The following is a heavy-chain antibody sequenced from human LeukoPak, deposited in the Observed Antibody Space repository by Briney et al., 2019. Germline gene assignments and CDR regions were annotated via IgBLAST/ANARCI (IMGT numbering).Heavy chain of an antibody. Sequence: GSLRLSCAASGFTFSSFAMHWVRQAPGKGLEWVAVISYDGSNKYYADSVKGRFTISRDNSKNTLYLQMNSLRAEDTAVYYCAKYPRYCSGDSCSSPGQDYFDYWGQGTLVTVSS. CDR1: GFTFSSFA. V-gene: IGHV3-30-3*02. CDR2: ISYDGSNK. CDR3: AKYPRYCSGDSCSSPGQDYFDY. D-gene: IGHD2-15*01. J-gene: IGHJ4*02.